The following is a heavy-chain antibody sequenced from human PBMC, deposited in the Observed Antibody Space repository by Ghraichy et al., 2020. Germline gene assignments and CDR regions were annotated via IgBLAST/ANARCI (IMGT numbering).Heavy chain of an antibody. J-gene: IGHJ4*02. CDR1: GFSFSSYT. V-gene: IGHV3-48*02. CDR2: ISSSSSTI. D-gene: IGHD3-22*01. Sequence: GGSLRLSCAASGFSFSSYTMNWVRQAPGKGLEWVSHISSSSSTIYYADSVKGRFTISRDNAKNSLYLQMKSLRDEDTAVYYCASRISVYYYNWGQGTLVSVSS. CDR3: ASRISVYYYN.